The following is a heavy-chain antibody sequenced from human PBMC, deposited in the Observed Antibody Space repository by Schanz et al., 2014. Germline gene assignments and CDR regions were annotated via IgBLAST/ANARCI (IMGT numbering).Heavy chain of an antibody. Sequence: QVQLLQSGAEVKKPGASMKVSCKASGYTFTTYYMLWVRQAPGQGLEWMGIINPSGGSTRYGQKFQGRITVTTDTSTSTAYMELRSLRSDDTAVYYCARDQSPYTNSSDVRYFDYWGQGTLITVSS. V-gene: IGHV1-46*01. CDR3: ARDQSPYTNSSDVRYFDY. D-gene: IGHD6-6*01. CDR2: INPSGGST. CDR1: GYTFTTYY. J-gene: IGHJ4*02.